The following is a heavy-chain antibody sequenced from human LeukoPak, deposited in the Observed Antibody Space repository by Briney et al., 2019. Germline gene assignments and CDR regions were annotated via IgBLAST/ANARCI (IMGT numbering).Heavy chain of an antibody. CDR1: GFTFNSYG. CDR3: AKSVASDAY. J-gene: IGHJ4*02. CDR2: ISYDGSNK. Sequence: GGSLRLSCAASGFTFNSYGKHWVRQAPGKGLEWVAVISYDGSNKYYADFVKGRFTISRDNSKNTLSLQMNGLIPEDTAVYYCAKSVASDAYWGQGTLVTVSS. D-gene: IGHD5-12*01. V-gene: IGHV3-30*18.